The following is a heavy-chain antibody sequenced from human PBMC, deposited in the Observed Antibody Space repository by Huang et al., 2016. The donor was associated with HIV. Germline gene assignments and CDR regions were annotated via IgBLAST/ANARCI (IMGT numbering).Heavy chain of an antibody. D-gene: IGHD3-10*01. CDR2: INPYSGDT. V-gene: IGHV1-18*01. Sequence: QVQLVQSGAEVKKPGASVKVSCKTSGYNFNNYGITWLRQAPGQGLEWMGWINPYSGDTNYTQKLQGRVTMTKDTSPSTVSMELRSLTSDDTAVYFCARGPIIYAAGSSLNWLDPWGQGTLVIVSS. CDR3: ARGPIIYAAGSSLNWLDP. CDR1: GYNFNNYG. J-gene: IGHJ5*02.